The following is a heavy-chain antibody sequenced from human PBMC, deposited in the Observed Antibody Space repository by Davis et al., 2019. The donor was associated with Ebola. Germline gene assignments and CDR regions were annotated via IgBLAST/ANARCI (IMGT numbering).Heavy chain of an antibody. CDR1: GGSISSYY. Sequence: PSETLSLTCTVSGGSISSYYWSWIRQPPGKGLEWIGYMCYSGSTNYNPSLKSRVTISVDTSKNQFSLKVSSVTAADTAVYYCATENGYGGQGWFDPWGQGTLVTVSS. J-gene: IGHJ5*02. D-gene: IGHD4-23*01. CDR3: ATENGYGGQGWFDP. CDR2: MCYSGST. V-gene: IGHV4-59*12.